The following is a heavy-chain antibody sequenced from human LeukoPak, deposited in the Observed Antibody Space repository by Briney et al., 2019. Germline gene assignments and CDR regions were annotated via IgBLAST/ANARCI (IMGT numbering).Heavy chain of an antibody. CDR1: GFNFRHYG. CDR2: ISYDGNNT. CDR3: ATRDFDF. Sequence: PGGPLRLSCVASGFNFRHYGIHWVRQAPGKGPQWVAVISYDGNNTFYADSVKGRFTVFRDNSKNTVFLQMNNLRHEDTALYYCATRDFDFWGQGTLVTVSS. J-gene: IGHJ4*02. V-gene: IGHV3-30*03.